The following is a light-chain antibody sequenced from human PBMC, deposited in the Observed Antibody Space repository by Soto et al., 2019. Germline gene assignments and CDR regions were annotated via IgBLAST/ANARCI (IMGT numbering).Light chain of an antibody. J-gene: IGKJ2*03. Sequence: EIVMTQSPATLSVSPGERVTLFCRASQSVRNDLAWYQQKPGKAPRVLVYGASTTATGVPARFSGSWSGTEFSLTISSLQSEDFAVYYCKQYNNWYSFGQGTKLEIK. CDR2: GAS. CDR1: QSVRND. CDR3: KQYNNWYS. V-gene: IGKV3-15*01.